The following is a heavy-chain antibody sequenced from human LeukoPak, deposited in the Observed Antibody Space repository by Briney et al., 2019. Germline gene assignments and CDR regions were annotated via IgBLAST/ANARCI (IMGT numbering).Heavy chain of an antibody. Sequence: ASVKVSCKASGYTFTSYGISWVRQAPGQGLELMGWISAYNGNTNYAQKLQGRVTMTTDTSTSTAYMELRSLRSDDTAVYYCARDIWDIVVVVAATNPFDYWGQGTLVTVSS. CDR2: ISAYNGNT. CDR3: ARDIWDIVVVVAATNPFDY. D-gene: IGHD2-15*01. V-gene: IGHV1-18*01. CDR1: GYTFTSYG. J-gene: IGHJ4*02.